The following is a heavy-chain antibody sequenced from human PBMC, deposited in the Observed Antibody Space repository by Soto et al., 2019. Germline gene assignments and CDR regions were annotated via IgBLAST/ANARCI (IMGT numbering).Heavy chain of an antibody. D-gene: IGHD3-10*01. J-gene: IGHJ6*02. CDR2: IYSGGST. V-gene: IGHV3-53*01. Sequence: EVQLVESGGGLIQPGGSLRLSCAASGFTVSSNYMSWVRQAPGKGLEWVSVIYSGGSTYYADSGKGRFTISRDNSENTLYLQMNSLRAEDTAVYYCARERGRFGELLNVRYGMDVWGQGTTVTVSS. CDR1: GFTVSSNY. CDR3: ARERGRFGELLNVRYGMDV.